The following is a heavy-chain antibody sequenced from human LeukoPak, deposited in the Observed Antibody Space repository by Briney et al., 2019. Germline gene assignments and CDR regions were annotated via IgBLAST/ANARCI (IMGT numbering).Heavy chain of an antibody. CDR3: ARFFYYDASLPPY. CDR1: GGYISTSNYY. V-gene: IGHV4-39*01. D-gene: IGHD3-16*01. CDR2: IYYSGST. Sequence: SETLSLTCSVSGGYISTSNYYWGWIRQPPGKGLEWIGTIYYSGSTYYNPSLQSRVTISLDTSKNQFSLHVRSVTAADTATYYCARFFYYDASLPPYWGQGTLVIVSS. J-gene: IGHJ4*02.